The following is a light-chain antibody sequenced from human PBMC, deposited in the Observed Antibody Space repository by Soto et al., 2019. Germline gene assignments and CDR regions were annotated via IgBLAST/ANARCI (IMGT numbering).Light chain of an antibody. J-gene: IGKJ1*01. Sequence: DIQMTQSPSTLSESVGDRVTITCRASQSISSWLAWYQQKPGKAHKLLIYKASSLESGVPSRFSGSGSGTEVTHTISNLQPDDFAADFCQQYNSNSGTSGKGTEEEIK. CDR1: QSISSW. V-gene: IGKV1-5*03. CDR2: KAS. CDR3: QQYNSNSGT.